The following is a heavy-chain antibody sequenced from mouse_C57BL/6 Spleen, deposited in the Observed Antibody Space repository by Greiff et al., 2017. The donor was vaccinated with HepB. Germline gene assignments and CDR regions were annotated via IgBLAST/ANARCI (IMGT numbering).Heavy chain of an antibody. Sequence: EVQLQQSGPELVKPGASVKISCKASGYTFTDYYMNWVKQSHGKSLEWIGDINPNNGGTSYNQKFKGKATLTVDKSSSTAYMELRSLTSEDSAVYYCARKAIMVTTYYFDYWGQGTTLTVSS. CDR3: ARKAIMVTTYYFDY. CDR1: GYTFTDYY. D-gene: IGHD2-1*01. J-gene: IGHJ2*01. V-gene: IGHV1-26*01. CDR2: INPNNGGT.